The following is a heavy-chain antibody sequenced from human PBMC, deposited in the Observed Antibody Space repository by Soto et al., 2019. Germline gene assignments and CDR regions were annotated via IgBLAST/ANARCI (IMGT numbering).Heavy chain of an antibody. CDR2: LNPKDSFA. J-gene: IGHJ4*02. V-gene: IGHV5-10-1*03. Sequence: EVQLVQSGAEVKKPGDSLTISCTAAGFIFTSSWLSWVRHMPGKGLEGMGMLNPKDSFANYSPSFRGYVTISPDTSVTTAYLKWSSLKASDTAIYYCARQKSGGGSYPFDFWGQGTLVTVSS. CDR3: ARQKSGGGSYPFDF. CDR1: GFIFTSSW. D-gene: IGHD3-10*01.